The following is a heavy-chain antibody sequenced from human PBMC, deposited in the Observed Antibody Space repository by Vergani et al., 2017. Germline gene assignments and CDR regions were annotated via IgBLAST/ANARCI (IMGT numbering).Heavy chain of an antibody. CDR1: GFTFSSYA. CDR3: AKDPRPGTTVTTGYFQH. CDR2: ISYDGSNK. Sequence: VQLVESGGGLVQPGGSLRLSCAASGFTFSSYAMHWVRQAPGKGLEWVAVISYDGSNKYYADSVKGRFTISRDNSKNTLYLQMNSLRAEDTAVYYCAKDPRPGTTVTTGYFQHWGQGTLVTVSS. V-gene: IGHV3-30-3*01. J-gene: IGHJ1*01. D-gene: IGHD4-17*01.